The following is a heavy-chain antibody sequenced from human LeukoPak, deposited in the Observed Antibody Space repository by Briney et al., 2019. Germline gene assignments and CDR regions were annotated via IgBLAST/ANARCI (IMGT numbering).Heavy chain of an antibody. D-gene: IGHD3-10*01. Sequence: PGGSLRLSCAASGFTFSHYGMHWVRQAPGKGLEWVAVISYDGRNKYYTDSVKGRFTISRDNSKNTLYLQMNSLRAEDTAVYYCARAGSGSYYRVAFDIWGQGTMVTVSS. CDR1: GFTFSHYG. V-gene: IGHV3-30*03. CDR2: ISYDGRNK. J-gene: IGHJ3*02. CDR3: ARAGSGSYYRVAFDI.